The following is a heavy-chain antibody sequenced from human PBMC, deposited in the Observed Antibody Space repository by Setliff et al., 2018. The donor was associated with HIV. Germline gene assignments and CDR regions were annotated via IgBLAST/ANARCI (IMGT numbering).Heavy chain of an antibody. CDR1: GASISSYY. V-gene: IGHV4-59*12. Sequence: SETLSLTCTVSGASISSYYWTWIRQPPGKGLEWIGYIYYSGITNYNPSLKSRVTISVDTSKNQFSLMLSSVAAADTAVYYCARSPSSGYYPNAENFQHWGQGTLVTVSS. CDR3: ARSPSSGYYPNAENFQH. CDR2: IYYSGIT. J-gene: IGHJ1*01. D-gene: IGHD3-22*01.